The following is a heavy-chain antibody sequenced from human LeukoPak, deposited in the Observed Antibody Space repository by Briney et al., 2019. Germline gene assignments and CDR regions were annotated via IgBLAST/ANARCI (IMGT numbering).Heavy chain of an antibody. V-gene: IGHV1-24*01. CDR2: FDPEDGET. CDR3: ATQKLKHTIFGVAPFDAFDI. J-gene: IGHJ3*02. D-gene: IGHD3-3*01. Sequence: ASVKVSCKVPGYTLTELSMHWVRQAPGKGLEWMGGFDPEDGETIYAQKFQGRVTMTEDTSTDTAYMELSSLRSEDTAVYYCATQKLKHTIFGVAPFDAFDIWGQGTMVTVSS. CDR1: GYTLTELS.